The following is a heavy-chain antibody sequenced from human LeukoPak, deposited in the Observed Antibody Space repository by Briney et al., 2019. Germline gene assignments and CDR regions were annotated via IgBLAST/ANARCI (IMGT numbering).Heavy chain of an antibody. CDR1: GCTFTSYY. J-gene: IGHJ4*02. CDR3: ATLRIVDYGDYGLDY. CDR2: INPSGGST. V-gene: IGHV1-46*01. Sequence: ASVKVSCKASGCTFTSYYMHWVRQAPGQGLEWMGIINPSGGSTSYAQKFQGRVTMTRDMSTSTVYMELSSLRSEDTAVYYCATLRIVDYGDYGLDYWGQGTLVTVSS. D-gene: IGHD4-17*01.